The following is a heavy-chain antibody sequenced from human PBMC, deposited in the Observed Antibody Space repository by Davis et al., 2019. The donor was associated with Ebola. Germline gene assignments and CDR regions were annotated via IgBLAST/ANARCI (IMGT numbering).Heavy chain of an antibody. CDR1: GDSVRSGTYF. J-gene: IGHJ5*02. CDR3: TRAKIYASGTRGFDP. Sequence: SETLSLTFNVSGDSVRSGTYFWSWIRQPPGKGLEWIGYIYYSGSTNYNPSLKSRVTISVDTSKNQFSLKLRSVTAADTAVYYCTRAKIYASGTRGFDPWGQGTLVAVSS. CDR2: IYYSGST. D-gene: IGHD3-10*01. V-gene: IGHV4-61*01.